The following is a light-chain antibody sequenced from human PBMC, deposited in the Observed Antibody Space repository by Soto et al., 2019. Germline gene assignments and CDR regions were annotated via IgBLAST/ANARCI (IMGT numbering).Light chain of an antibody. Sequence: QSALTQPASVSGSPGQSITISCTGSSSDVGSYNLVSWYQQHPGKAPKLMIYEGTNRPSGVSNRFSGSKSGNTASLTISGLQAEDEAHYYCSSYAGRVVFGGGTKLTVL. J-gene: IGLJ2*01. CDR2: EGT. CDR1: SSDVGSYNL. V-gene: IGLV2-23*01. CDR3: SSYAGRVV.